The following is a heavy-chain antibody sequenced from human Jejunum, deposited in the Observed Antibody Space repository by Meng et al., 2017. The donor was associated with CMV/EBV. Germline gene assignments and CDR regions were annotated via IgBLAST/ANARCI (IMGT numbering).Heavy chain of an antibody. J-gene: IGHJ4*02. V-gene: IGHV7-4-1*02. CDR1: GYTFTRYP. Sequence: QVQLVQSGSELKKPGASVKVSCKASGYTFTRYPMNWVRQAPGQGLEWMGWINTNTGNPTYAQGFTGRFVFSLDTSVSTAYLQINSLRADDTAVYYCARDSPLDGYSLLDYWGQGTLVTVFS. CDR3: ARDSPLDGYSLLDY. D-gene: IGHD5-24*01. CDR2: INTNTGNP.